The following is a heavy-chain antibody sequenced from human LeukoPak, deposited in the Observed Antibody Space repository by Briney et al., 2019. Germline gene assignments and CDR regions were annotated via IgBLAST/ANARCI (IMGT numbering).Heavy chain of an antibody. CDR2: IYYSGST. Sequence: SQTLSLTCTVSGGSISSGGYYWSWIRQHPRKGLEWIGYIYYSGSTYYNPSLKSRVTISVDTSKNQFSLKLSSVTAADTAVYYCAREGDHRGYFDYWGQETLVTVSS. CDR1: GGSISSGGYY. CDR3: AREGDHRGYFDY. V-gene: IGHV4-31*03. D-gene: IGHD1-14*01. J-gene: IGHJ4*02.